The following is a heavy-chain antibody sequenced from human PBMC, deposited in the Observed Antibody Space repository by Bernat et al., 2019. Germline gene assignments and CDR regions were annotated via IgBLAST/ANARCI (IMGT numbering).Heavy chain of an antibody. CDR3: ARDLAYYYDSSATPGL. Sequence: EVQLVESGGDLVQPGGSLRLSCAASGFTFSSYWMHWVRQAPGKGLVWVSHINSDGTDIKDADSVKGRFNISRDNAKNTLYLQMNRLRAEDTAVYYCARDLAYYYDSSATPGLWGQGTMVTVSS. D-gene: IGHD3-22*01. CDR1: GFTFSSYW. CDR2: INSDGTDI. V-gene: IGHV3-74*03. J-gene: IGHJ3*01.